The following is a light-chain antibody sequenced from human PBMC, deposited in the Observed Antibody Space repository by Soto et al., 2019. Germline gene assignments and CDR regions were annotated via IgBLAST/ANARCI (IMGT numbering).Light chain of an antibody. J-gene: IGLJ2*01. CDR3: SSYTSSSTVV. Sequence: QSVLTQPASVSGSPGQSITISCTGTSSDVGGYNYVSWYQQHPGKAPKLMIYEVSNRPSGVSNRFSGSKSCNTASLIISGLQAEDEADYYCSSYTSSSTVVFGGGTKLTVL. CDR2: EVS. CDR1: SSDVGGYNY. V-gene: IGLV2-14*01.